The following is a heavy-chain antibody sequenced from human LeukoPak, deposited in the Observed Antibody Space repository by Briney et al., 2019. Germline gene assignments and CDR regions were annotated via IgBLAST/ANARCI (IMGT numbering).Heavy chain of an antibody. J-gene: IGHJ4*02. CDR1: GFTFSTYA. Sequence: PGGSLRLSCAASGFTFSTYAMSWVRQAPGKGLEWVSAIGGSGDFTYYAEYVRGRFTISRDNSKKTLYLQMNSLRAEDTAVYYCAKHDYCDSTGYYVGSYYFDFWGQGTLVTVSS. CDR2: IGGSGDFT. CDR3: AKHDYCDSTGYYVGSYYFDF. V-gene: IGHV3-23*01. D-gene: IGHD3-22*01.